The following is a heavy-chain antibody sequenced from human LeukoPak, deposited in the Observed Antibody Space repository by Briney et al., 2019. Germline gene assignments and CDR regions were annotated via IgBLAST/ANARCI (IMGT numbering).Heavy chain of an antibody. V-gene: IGHV3-23*01. CDR1: GFSIDHYA. Sequence: GGSLRLSCVASGFSIDHYAMHWVRQAPGKGLEWVSSISGTGGSTYYADSVKGRFTISRDNSKNTLYLQMNSLRAEDTAVYYCARAFSGWQRGYYFDYWGQGTLVTVSS. CDR3: ARAFSGWQRGYYFDY. D-gene: IGHD6-19*01. CDR2: ISGTGGST. J-gene: IGHJ4*02.